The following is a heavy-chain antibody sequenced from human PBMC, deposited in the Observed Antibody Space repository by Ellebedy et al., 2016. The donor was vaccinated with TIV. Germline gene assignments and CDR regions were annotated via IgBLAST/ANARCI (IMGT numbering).Heavy chain of an antibody. CDR1: GYTFTGYY. CDR3: ARVLLTVTTAYGMDV. Sequence: ASVKVSCXASGYTFTGYYMHWVRQAPGQGLEWMGWISAYNGNTNYAQKLQGRVTMTTDTSTSTAYMELSSLRSEDTAVYYCARVLLTVTTAYGMDVWGQGTTVTVSS. J-gene: IGHJ6*02. V-gene: IGHV1-18*04. D-gene: IGHD4-17*01. CDR2: ISAYNGNT.